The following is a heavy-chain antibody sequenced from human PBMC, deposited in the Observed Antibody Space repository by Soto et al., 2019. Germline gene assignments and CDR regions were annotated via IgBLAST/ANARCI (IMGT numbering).Heavy chain of an antibody. CDR3: ARAVAYYYGMDV. Sequence: QVQLVQSGAEVKKPGASVKVSCKASGYTFSSAGISWVRQAPGQGLEWVGSISPYNGNTRYAQNLQGRVIMTTETSTTTAYMELRSLTYDDTAVYYCARAVAYYYGMDVWGQGTTVTVPS. J-gene: IGHJ6*02. V-gene: IGHV1-18*01. CDR2: ISPYNGNT. CDR1: GYTFSSAG.